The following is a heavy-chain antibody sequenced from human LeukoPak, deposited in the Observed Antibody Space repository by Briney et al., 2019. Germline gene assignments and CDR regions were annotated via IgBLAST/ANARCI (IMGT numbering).Heavy chain of an antibody. D-gene: IGHD6-19*01. CDR3: AKTYSSGWYRTGGAFDI. Sequence: QAGGSLRLSCAASGFTLSSYAMSWVRQGPGKGLEWVSAISVSGNTYHADSVKGRFTISRDSSKNTLYLQMNSLRAEDAAVYYCAKTYSSGWYRTGGAFDIWGQGTMVTVSS. J-gene: IGHJ3*02. CDR1: GFTLSSYA. CDR2: ISVSGNT. V-gene: IGHV3-23*01.